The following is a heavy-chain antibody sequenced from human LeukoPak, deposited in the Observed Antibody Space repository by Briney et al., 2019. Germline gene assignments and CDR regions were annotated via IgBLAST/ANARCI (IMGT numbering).Heavy chain of an antibody. V-gene: IGHV4-59*08. CDR2: IYYSGST. Sequence: PSETLSLTCTVSGGSISSYYWSWIRQPPGKGLEWIGYIYYSGSTNYNPSLKSRVTISVDTSKNQFSLKLSSVTAADTAVYYCARNLGDYYYYGMDVWGQGTTVTVSS. J-gene: IGHJ6*02. CDR3: ARNLGDYYYYGMDV. D-gene: IGHD4-17*01. CDR1: GGSISSYY.